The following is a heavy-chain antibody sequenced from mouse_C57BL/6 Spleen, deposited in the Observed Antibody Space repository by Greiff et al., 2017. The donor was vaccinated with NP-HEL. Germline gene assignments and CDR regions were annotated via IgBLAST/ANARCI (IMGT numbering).Heavy chain of an antibody. CDR2: ISYDGSN. CDR1: GYSITSGYY. CDR3: ARGGGYYYGSSYWYFDV. J-gene: IGHJ1*03. D-gene: IGHD1-1*01. V-gene: IGHV3-6*01. Sequence: EVQVVESGPGLVKPSQSLSLTCSVTGYSITSGYYWNWIRQFPGNKLEWMGYISYDGSNNYNPSLKNRISITRDTSKNQFFLKLNSVTTEDTATYYCARGGGYYYGSSYWYFDVWGTGTTVTVSS.